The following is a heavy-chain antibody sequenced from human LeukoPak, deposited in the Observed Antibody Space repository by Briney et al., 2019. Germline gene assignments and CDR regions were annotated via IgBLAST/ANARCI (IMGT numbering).Heavy chain of an antibody. J-gene: IGHJ4*02. V-gene: IGHV4-4*02. Sequence: SETLSLTCAVSGGSISSSNWWSWVRQPPGKGLEWIGEIYHSGSTNYNPSLKSRVTISVDKSKNQFSLKLSSVTAADTAVYYCARAERSSWYRHFDYWGQGTLVTVSS. CDR3: ARAERSSWYRHFDY. D-gene: IGHD6-13*01. CDR2: IYHSGST. CDR1: GGSISSSNW.